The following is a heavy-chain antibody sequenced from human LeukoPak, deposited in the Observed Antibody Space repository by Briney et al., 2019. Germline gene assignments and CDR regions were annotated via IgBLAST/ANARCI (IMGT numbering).Heavy chain of an antibody. Sequence: GGSLRLSCAASGFTFSSYWMSWVRQAPGKGLEWVANIKQDGSEKYYVDSVKGRFTISRDNAKNSLYLQMNSLRAEDTAVYYCARGPPPGETYYFDYWGQGTLVTVSS. CDR2: IKQDGSEK. CDR1: GFTFSSYW. J-gene: IGHJ4*02. V-gene: IGHV3-7*01. CDR3: ARGPPPGETYYFDY.